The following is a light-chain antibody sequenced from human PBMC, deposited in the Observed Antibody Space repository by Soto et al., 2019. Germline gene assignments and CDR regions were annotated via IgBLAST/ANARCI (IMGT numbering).Light chain of an antibody. CDR3: QQYNIYRT. CDR1: QTISIW. V-gene: IGKV1-5*01. J-gene: IGKJ1*01. CDR2: DAS. Sequence: IQMTHCPSTLSSSVGYRVTITCRARQTISIWLAWYQQKPGKEPKLLTYDASILESGVQSMFSGSGSGTELTLTISSLQPDDFATYYCQQYNIYRTFAQGTKVDI.